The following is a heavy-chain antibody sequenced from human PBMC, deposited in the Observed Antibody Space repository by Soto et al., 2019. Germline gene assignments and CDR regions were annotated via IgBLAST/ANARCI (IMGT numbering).Heavy chain of an antibody. Sequence: QVQLVPSGAEVTKPGASVKVSCEASGYTFTSYHLSWVRQASGQGLEWMGWVNPNSNETDYAQNFQGPVTMTRNTSIRTAYMELISLRSDDTAVYYCVRSGRRAGIDYWGQGTLVTFSS. CDR2: VNPNSNET. V-gene: IGHV1-8*01. CDR1: GYTFTSYH. CDR3: VRSGRRAGIDY. D-gene: IGHD5-12*01. J-gene: IGHJ4*02.